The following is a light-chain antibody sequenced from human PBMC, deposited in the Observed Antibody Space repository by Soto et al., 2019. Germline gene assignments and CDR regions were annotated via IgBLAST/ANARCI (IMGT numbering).Light chain of an antibody. Sequence: DIQMNQSPSSLSASVGDRVTITCRASQSILSWLAWYRQKPGKAPKLLIYKASSLESGVPSRFSGSGSGTEFTLTISSLQPDDSATYYCQQYDSFSWTFGQGTKVE. J-gene: IGKJ1*01. V-gene: IGKV1-5*03. CDR3: QQYDSFSWT. CDR1: QSILSW. CDR2: KAS.